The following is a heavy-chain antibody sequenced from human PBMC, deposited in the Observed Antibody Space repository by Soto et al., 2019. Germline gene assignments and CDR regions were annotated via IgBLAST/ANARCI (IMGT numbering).Heavy chain of an antibody. J-gene: IGHJ4*02. Sequence: QVQLKESGPGLVKPSETLSLTCNVSGGPIKTGDYYWNWIRQPPGKGLEWIGYVFYSGATNYSPSLKSRAAISMDTSKNQFSLSLTSVTAADTAVYYCARAGFSYGHLLFWGQGIQVTVST. CDR1: GGPIKTGDYY. CDR3: ARAGFSYGHLLF. CDR2: VFYSGAT. V-gene: IGHV4-30-4*01. D-gene: IGHD3-10*01.